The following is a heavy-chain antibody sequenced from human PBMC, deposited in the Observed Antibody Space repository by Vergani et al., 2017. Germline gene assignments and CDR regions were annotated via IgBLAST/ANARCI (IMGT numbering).Heavy chain of an antibody. CDR1: GYTFTSYA. CDR3: ARGPTMVRGVNWFDP. CDR2: INAGNGNT. D-gene: IGHD3-10*01. Sequence: QVQLVQSGAEVKKPGASVKVSCKASGYTFTSYAMHWVRQAPGQRLEWMGWINAGNGNTKYSQKFKGRVTITRHTSASTAYMELSSLRSEDTAVYYCARGPTMVRGVNWFDPWGQGTLVTVSS. J-gene: IGHJ5*02. V-gene: IGHV1-3*01.